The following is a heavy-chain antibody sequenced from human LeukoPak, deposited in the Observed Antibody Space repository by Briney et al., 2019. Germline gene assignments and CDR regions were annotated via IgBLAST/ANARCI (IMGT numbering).Heavy chain of an antibody. Sequence: PGGSLRLSCAASGFTFSSYSMNWVRQAPGKGLEWVSYISSSSSTIYYADSVKGRFTISRDNSKNTLYLQMNSLRAEDTAVYYCARDHRSGYCSGGSCYRASYFDNWGQGTLVTVSS. CDR3: ARDHRSGYCSGGSCYRASYFDN. D-gene: IGHD2-15*01. V-gene: IGHV3-48*01. CDR2: ISSSSSTI. J-gene: IGHJ4*02. CDR1: GFTFSSYS.